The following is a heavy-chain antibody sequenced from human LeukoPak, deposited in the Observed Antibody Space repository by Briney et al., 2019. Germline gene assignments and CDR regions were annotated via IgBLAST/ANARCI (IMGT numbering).Heavy chain of an antibody. J-gene: IGHJ5*02. D-gene: IGHD3-10*01. Sequence: SEALSLTCVVSGGSISSSNWWSWVRQPPGKGLEWIGSIYYSGSTYYNPSLKSRVTMSVDRSKNQFSLKLSSVTAADTAVYYCARHGIYYGLGSSYGLPNWFDPWGQGTLVTVSS. CDR3: ARHGIYYGLGSSYGLPNWFDP. CDR2: IYYSGST. V-gene: IGHV4-39*01. CDR1: GGSISSSNW.